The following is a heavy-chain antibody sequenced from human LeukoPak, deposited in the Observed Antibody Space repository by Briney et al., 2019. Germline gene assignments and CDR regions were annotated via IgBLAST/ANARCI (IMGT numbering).Heavy chain of an antibody. D-gene: IGHD6-19*01. CDR1: GYTFTGYY. CDR2: INPNSGGT. Sequence: ASVKVSCKASGYTFTGYYMHWVRQAPGQGLEWMGRINPNSGGTNYAQKFQGRVTVTRDTSISTAYMELSRLRSDDTAVYYCARGRYSSGWYRGANWFDPWGQGTLVTVSS. CDR3: ARGRYSSGWYRGANWFDP. V-gene: IGHV1-2*06. J-gene: IGHJ5*02.